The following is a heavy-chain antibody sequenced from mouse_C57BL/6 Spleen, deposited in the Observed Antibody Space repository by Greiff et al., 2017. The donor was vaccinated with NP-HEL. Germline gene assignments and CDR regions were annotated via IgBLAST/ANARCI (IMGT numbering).Heavy chain of an antibody. Sequence: DVMLVESGGDLVKPGGSLKLSCAASGFTFSSYGMSWVRQTPDKRLEWVATISSGGSYTYYPDSVKGRFTISRDNAKNTLYLQMSSLKSEDTAMYYCARPHGNYEAMDYWGQGTSVTVSS. CDR2: ISSGGSYT. CDR1: GFTFSSYG. D-gene: IGHD2-1*01. V-gene: IGHV5-6*02. CDR3: ARPHGNYEAMDY. J-gene: IGHJ4*01.